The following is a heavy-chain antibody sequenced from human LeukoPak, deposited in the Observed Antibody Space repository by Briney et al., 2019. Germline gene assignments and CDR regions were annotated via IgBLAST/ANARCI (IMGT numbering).Heavy chain of an antibody. CDR1: GYTFTNYY. CDR2: INSNRGGT. J-gene: IGHJ3*02. V-gene: IGHV1-2*02. D-gene: IGHD3-3*01. CDR3: ARDHGDDAFDI. Sequence: ASVKVSCKTSGYTFTNYYIHWVRQAPGQGLEWMGWINSNRGGTNYAQKFQGRVTMTRDTSISTAYMELRSVRSDDTAVYYCARDHGDDAFDIWGPGTMVTVSS.